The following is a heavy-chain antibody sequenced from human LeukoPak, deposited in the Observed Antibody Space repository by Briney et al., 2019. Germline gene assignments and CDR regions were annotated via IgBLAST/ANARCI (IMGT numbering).Heavy chain of an antibody. J-gene: IGHJ4*02. D-gene: IGHD3-10*01. CDR1: GFTFSSYG. CDR2: ISYDGSNK. CDR3: AKAVPSDGGLFDY. Sequence: PGRSLRLSCAASGFTFSSYGMHWVRQAPGKGLEWVAVISYDGSNKYYADSVKGRFTISRDNSKNTLYLQMNSLRAEDTAVYYCAKAVPSDGGLFDYWGQGTLVTVSS. V-gene: IGHV3-30*18.